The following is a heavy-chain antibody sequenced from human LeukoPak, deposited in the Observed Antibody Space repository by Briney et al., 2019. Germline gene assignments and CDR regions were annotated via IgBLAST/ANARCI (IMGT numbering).Heavy chain of an antibody. CDR1: GFTFSNAW. J-gene: IGHJ4*02. CDR3: PTDPLRSIFGVVFIDY. V-gene: IGHV3-15*01. Sequence: KTGGSLRLSCAASGFTFSNAWMSWVRQAPGKGLEWVGRIKSKTDGGTTDYAAPVKGRFTISRDDSKNTLYLQMNSLKTEDTAVYYFPTDPLRSIFGVVFIDYWGQGTLATVSS. CDR2: IKSKTDGGTT. D-gene: IGHD3-3*01.